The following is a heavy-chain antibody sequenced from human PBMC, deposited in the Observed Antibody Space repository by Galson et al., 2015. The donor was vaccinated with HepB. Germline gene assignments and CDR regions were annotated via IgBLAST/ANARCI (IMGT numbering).Heavy chain of an antibody. V-gene: IGHV3-33*01. Sequence: LRLSCAASGFTFSRYGMHWVRQAPGKGLEWVAVIWYDGSNKYYVDVVEGRFTISRDNSKNTVYLQMNSLRAEDTAIYYCARASYSSFYDYVDSWGQGTLVTVSS. D-gene: IGHD3-22*01. J-gene: IGHJ4*02. CDR1: GFTFSRYG. CDR2: IWYDGSNK. CDR3: ARASYSSFYDYVDS.